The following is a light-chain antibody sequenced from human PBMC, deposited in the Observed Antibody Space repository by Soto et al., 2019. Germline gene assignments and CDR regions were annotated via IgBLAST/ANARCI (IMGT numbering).Light chain of an antibody. Sequence: ETVMTHSPATLSVSPGERATLSCRASQSVTSNLAWYQQKPGQAPRLLIYGASTRATGVPARFSGSGSGTEFTLTISSLQSEDFAVYFCQQYNNWPITFGQGTKLEIK. CDR2: GAS. CDR3: QQYNNWPIT. V-gene: IGKV3-15*01. J-gene: IGKJ2*01. CDR1: QSVTSN.